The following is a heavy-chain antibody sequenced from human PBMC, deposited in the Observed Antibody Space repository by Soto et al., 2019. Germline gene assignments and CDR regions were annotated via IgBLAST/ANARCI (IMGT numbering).Heavy chain of an antibody. CDR3: AKGFGNYWAFVY. CDR1: GFSFSTYG. Sequence: QVHLVESGGGVVQPGRSLRLSCAASGFSFSTYGMHWVRQAPGKGLEWVAFISNDGSNKYYADSVKGRFTISRDNSKNTLYLQMNSLRAEDTAVYYSAKGFGNYWAFVYWGQGTLVTVSS. CDR2: ISNDGSNK. D-gene: IGHD1-26*01. V-gene: IGHV3-30*18. J-gene: IGHJ4*02.